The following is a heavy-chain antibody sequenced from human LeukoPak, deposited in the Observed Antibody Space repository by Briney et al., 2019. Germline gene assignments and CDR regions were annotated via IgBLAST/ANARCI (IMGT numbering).Heavy chain of an antibody. Sequence: ASVKVSCKASGYTFTGYYMHWVRQAPGQGLEWMGWINPNSGGTNYAQKFQGRVTTTRDTSISTAYMELSRLRSDDTAVYYCARGDSDLGWFDPWGQGTLVTVSS. CDR1: GYTFTGYY. V-gene: IGHV1-2*02. J-gene: IGHJ5*02. CDR2: INPNSGGT. CDR3: ARGDSDLGWFDP. D-gene: IGHD3-22*01.